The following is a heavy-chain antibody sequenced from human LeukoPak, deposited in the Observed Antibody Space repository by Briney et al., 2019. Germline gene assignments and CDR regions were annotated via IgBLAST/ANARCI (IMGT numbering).Heavy chain of an antibody. CDR3: TGGSVLLSMDV. J-gene: IGHJ6*03. V-gene: IGHV4-59*01. CDR1: GGSIGSVY. CDR2: IYYTGSA. D-gene: IGHD3-10*01. Sequence: SETLSLTCKVSGGSIGSVYGNWGRQTPGEGLEWSGYIYYTGSANYNPSLKSRVTISVEASKNKFSRKVSSMTAAATAVFYFTGGSVLLSMDVWGKGTTVTISS.